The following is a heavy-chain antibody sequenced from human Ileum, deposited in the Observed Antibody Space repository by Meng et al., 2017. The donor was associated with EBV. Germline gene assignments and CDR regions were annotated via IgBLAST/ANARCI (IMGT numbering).Heavy chain of an antibody. CDR2: HSGST. D-gene: IGHD1-26*01. CDR3: VSYAVGAGGIGY. J-gene: IGHJ4*02. CDR1: GVSISSGYFH. V-gene: IGHV4-30-4*01. Sequence: HHPELGPGLGQPSHPPSLTCAVSGVSISSGYFHWSWSRQPPGKGLEWIGHSGSTSYNPSLRSRVTISVDTSKNQFSLKVDSATAGDTAVYYCVSYAVGAGGIGYWGQGILVTVSS.